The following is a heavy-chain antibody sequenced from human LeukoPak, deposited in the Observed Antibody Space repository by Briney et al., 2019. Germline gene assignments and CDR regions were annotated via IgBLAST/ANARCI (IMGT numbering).Heavy chain of an antibody. CDR1: GYTFTSYG. D-gene: IGHD3-22*01. V-gene: IGHV1-18*01. J-gene: IGHJ4*02. CDR3: ARIGAHRITTIVDRSFDY. CDR2: ISAYNGNT. Sequence: GASVKVSCKASGYTFTSYGISWVRQAPGQGLEWMGWISAYNGNTNYAQKLQGRVTMTTDTSTSTAYMELRSLRSDDTAVYYCARIGAHRITTIVDRSFDYWGQGTLVTVSS.